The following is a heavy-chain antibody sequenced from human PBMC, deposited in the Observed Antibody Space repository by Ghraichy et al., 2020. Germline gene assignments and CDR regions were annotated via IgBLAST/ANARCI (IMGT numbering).Heavy chain of an antibody. D-gene: IGHD2-15*01. CDR1: GGPFSSYY. Sequence: SETLSLTCSVSGGPFSSYYWSWIRQSPGQGLEWIGDIYPGGRATYNPSLESRATISVDTSRNHFSLTLRSVTAADTAVYYCARGRYYGGGGCYPGPSSFDSWGQGLLVTVSS. CDR3: ARGRYYGGGGCYPGPSSFDS. V-gene: IGHV4-34*01. CDR2: IYPGGRA. J-gene: IGHJ4*02.